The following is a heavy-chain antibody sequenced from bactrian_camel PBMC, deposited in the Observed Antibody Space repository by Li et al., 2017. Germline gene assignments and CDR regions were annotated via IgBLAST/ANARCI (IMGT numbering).Heavy chain of an antibody. D-gene: IGHD5*01. V-gene: IGHV3S53*01. CDR3: AADGTGCIDYGLGLNPTESDYDA. J-gene: IGHJ4*01. CDR1: GYSYSRYC. CDR2: LHSDGSL. Sequence: VQLVEYGGGSVQAGGSLRLSCAASGYSYSRYCMAWFRQGPGQEREGVASLHSDGSLSYANSVKGRFTISKDNAKNTLYLQMNSLKPEDTVIYYCAADGTGCIDYGLGLNPTESDYDAWGQGTQVTVS.